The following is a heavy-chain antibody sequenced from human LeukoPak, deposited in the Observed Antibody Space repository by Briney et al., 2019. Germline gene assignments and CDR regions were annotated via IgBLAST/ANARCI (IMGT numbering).Heavy chain of an antibody. J-gene: IGHJ4*02. CDR3: ARERGTSGYILAF. D-gene: IGHD3-22*01. V-gene: IGHV3-53*01. CDR1: GFAVSSNY. Sequence: PGGSLRLSCAASGFAVSSNYMGWVRQAPGEGLEWVSVIYTGGSTYYADSVKGRFTISRDNSKNTVYLQMNSLRAEDTAVYYCARERGTSGYILAFWGQGTLVTVSS. CDR2: IYTGGST.